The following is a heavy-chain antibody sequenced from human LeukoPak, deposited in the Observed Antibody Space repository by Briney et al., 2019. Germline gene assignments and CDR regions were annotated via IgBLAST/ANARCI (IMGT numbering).Heavy chain of an antibody. J-gene: IGHJ4*02. V-gene: IGHV4-34*01. CDR3: ARPAGYPGLNYFDY. CDR2: INHSGST. CDR1: GGSFSGYY. Sequence: PSETLSLACAVYGGSFSGYYWSWIRQPPGKGLEWIGEINHSGSTNYNPSLKSRVAISVDTSKNQCSLKLSSVTAADTAVYYCARPAGYPGLNYFDYWGQGTLVTVSS. D-gene: IGHD6-25*01.